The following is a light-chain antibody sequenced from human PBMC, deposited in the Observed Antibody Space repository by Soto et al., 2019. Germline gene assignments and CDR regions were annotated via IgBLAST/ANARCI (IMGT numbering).Light chain of an antibody. J-gene: IGKJ1*01. CDR3: QQYNGYWT. V-gene: IGKV1-5*03. CDR2: EAS. Sequence: DIQMTQSPSTLSASVGDRVTITCRASQSISDSLAWYQQKPGKAPKLLIYEASSLKSGLPSRFSGSRSGTEYTLTISRLQPDDFATYYCQQYNGYWTFGQGTKVEIK. CDR1: QSISDS.